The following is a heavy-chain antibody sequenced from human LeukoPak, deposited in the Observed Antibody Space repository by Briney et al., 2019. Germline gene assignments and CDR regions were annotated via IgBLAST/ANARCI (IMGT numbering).Heavy chain of an antibody. CDR2: IIPIFGTA. D-gene: IGHD3-3*01. J-gene: IGHJ4*02. V-gene: IGHV1-69*06. CDR3: ARGGTLGSGSTSDY. Sequence: GASVKVSCKVSGYTFTSYAISWVRQAPGQGLEWMGGIIPIFGTANYAQKFQGRVTITADKSTSTAYMELSSLRSEDTAVYYCARGGTLGSGSTSDYWGQGTLVTVSS. CDR1: GYTFTSYA.